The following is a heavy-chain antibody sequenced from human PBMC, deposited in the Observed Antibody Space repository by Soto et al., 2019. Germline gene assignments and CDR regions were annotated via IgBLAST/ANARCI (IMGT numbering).Heavy chain of an antibody. D-gene: IGHD2-8*01. CDR2: ISYDGSNK. V-gene: IGHV3-30*18. CDR1: GFTFGSYG. Sequence: PGGSLRLSCAASGFTFGSYGMHWVRQAPGKGLEWVAVISYDGSNKYYADSVKGRFTISRDNSKNTLYLQMNSLRAEDTAVYYSAKDYTLVYAIPDFDYWGQGTLVTVSS. J-gene: IGHJ4*02. CDR3: AKDYTLVYAIPDFDY.